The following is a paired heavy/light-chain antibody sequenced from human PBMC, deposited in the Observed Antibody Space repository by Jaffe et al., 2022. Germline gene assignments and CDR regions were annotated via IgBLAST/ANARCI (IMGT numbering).Light chain of an antibody. CDR1: SLRSYY. J-gene: IGLJ1*01. CDR3: NSRDSSGNHPEV. V-gene: IGLV3-19*01. Sequence: SSELTQDPAVSVALGQTVRITCQGDSLRSYYASWYQQKPGQAPVLVIYGKNNRPSGIPDRFSGSSSGNTASLTITGAQAEDEADYYCNSRDSSGNHPEVFGTGTKVTVL. CDR2: GKN.
Heavy chain of an antibody. J-gene: IGHJ6*03. CDR2: IKSKTDGGTT. CDR3: TTVTVGSSWYVNYYYYYYMDV. Sequence: EVQLVESGGGLVKPGGSLRLSCAASGFTFSNAWMSWVRQAPGKGLEWVGRIKSKTDGGTTDYAAPVKGRFTISRDDSKNTLYLQMNSLKTEDTAVYYCTTVTVGSSWYVNYYYYYYMDVWGKGTTVTVSS. D-gene: IGHD6-13*01. V-gene: IGHV3-15*01. CDR1: GFTFSNAW.